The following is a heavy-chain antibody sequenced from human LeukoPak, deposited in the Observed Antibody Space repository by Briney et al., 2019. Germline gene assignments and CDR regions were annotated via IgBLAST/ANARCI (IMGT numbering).Heavy chain of an antibody. Sequence: PGGSLRLSCAASGFTFDDYGMSWVRQAPGKGLEWVSGINWNGGSTVYADSVKGRFTISRDNAKNSLYLQMNSLRAEDTALYYCARDLGYCSSTSCLNWFDPWGQGTLVTVSS. CDR1: GFTFDDYG. CDR2: INWNGGST. D-gene: IGHD2-2*01. CDR3: ARDLGYCSSTSCLNWFDP. J-gene: IGHJ5*02. V-gene: IGHV3-20*04.